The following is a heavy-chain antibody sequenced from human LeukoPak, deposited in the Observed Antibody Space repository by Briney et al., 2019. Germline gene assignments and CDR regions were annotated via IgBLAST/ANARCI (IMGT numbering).Heavy chain of an antibody. CDR3: ARHGEKYFDY. CDR2: MHHSGIT. Sequence: SETLSLTCAVSGGSVSSSNWWSWVRQPPEKGPEWIGEMHHSGITNYNPSLKSRVTISVDKSKNQISLNLSSVTAADTAVYFCARHGEKYFDYWGQGTLVTVSS. V-gene: IGHV4-4*02. J-gene: IGHJ4*02. CDR1: GGSVSSSNW.